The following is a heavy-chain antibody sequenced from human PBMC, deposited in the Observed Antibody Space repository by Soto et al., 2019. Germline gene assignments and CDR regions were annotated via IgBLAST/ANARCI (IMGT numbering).Heavy chain of an antibody. Sequence: NPSDTLSLTCALYGGSFSGYYWSWIRQPPGKGLEWIGEINHSGSTNYNPSLKSRVTISVDTSRNQFSLKLGSVTAADTAVYYWARDLKREQRGFDSWGQGTLVTVSS. V-gene: IGHV4-34*01. J-gene: IGHJ4*02. CDR1: GGSFSGYY. CDR3: ARDLKREQRGFDS. CDR2: INHSGST. D-gene: IGHD6-25*01.